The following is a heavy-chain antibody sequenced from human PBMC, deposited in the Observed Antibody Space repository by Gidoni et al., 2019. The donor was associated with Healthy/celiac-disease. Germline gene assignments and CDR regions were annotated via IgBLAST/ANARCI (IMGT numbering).Heavy chain of an antibody. CDR2: INHSGST. Sequence: QVQLQQWGAGLLKPSETLSLTCAVYGGSFSGYYWSWIRQPPGKGLEWIGEINHSGSTNYNPSLKSRVTISVDTSKNQFSLKLSSVTAADTAVYYCARIVRHYDFWSGFHNWFDPWGQGTLVTVSS. CDR1: GGSFSGYY. J-gene: IGHJ5*02. D-gene: IGHD3-3*01. CDR3: ARIVRHYDFWSGFHNWFDP. V-gene: IGHV4-34*01.